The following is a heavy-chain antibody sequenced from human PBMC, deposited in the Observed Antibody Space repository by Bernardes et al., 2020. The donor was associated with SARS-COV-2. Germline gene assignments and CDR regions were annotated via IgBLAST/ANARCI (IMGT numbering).Heavy chain of an antibody. CDR2: INPDGRST. J-gene: IGHJ5*02. CDR3: ARDLGYCTNGVCSP. Sequence: GGSPRLSCAASGFTFSSSWVHWVRQAPGKGLVWVSRINPDGRSTSYADSVKGRFTISRDNAKNMLFLQMSGLRAEDTAMYYCARDLGYCTNGVCSPWGQGTLVTVSS. D-gene: IGHD2-8*01. CDR1: GFTFSSSW. V-gene: IGHV3-74*01.